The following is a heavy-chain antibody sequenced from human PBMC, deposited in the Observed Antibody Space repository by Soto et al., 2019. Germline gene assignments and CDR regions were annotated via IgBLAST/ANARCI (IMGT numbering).Heavy chain of an antibody. D-gene: IGHD6-19*01. V-gene: IGHV4-30-4*01. CDR3: ARDVRTVAGSTGLFDY. CDR2: IYYSGST. CDR1: GGSISSGDYY. J-gene: IGHJ4*02. Sequence: SETLSLTCTVSGGSISSGDYYWSWIRQPPGKGLEWIGYIYYSGSTYYNPSLKSRVTISVDTSKNRFSLKLSSVTAADTAVYYCARDVRTVAGSTGLFDYWGQGTLVTVS.